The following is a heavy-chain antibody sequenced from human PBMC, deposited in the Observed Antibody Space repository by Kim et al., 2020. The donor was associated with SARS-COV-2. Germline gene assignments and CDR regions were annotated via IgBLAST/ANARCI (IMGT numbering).Heavy chain of an antibody. D-gene: IGHD6-13*01. V-gene: IGHV3-33*06. Sequence: GGSLRLSCAASGFTFSSYGMHWVRQAPGKGLEWVAVIWYDGSNKYYADSVKGRFTISRDNSKNTLYLQMNSLRAEDTAVYYCAKICLGYSSSFDAFDIWGQGTMVTVSS. CDR2: IWYDGSNK. CDR3: AKICLGYSSSFDAFDI. J-gene: IGHJ3*02. CDR1: GFTFSSYG.